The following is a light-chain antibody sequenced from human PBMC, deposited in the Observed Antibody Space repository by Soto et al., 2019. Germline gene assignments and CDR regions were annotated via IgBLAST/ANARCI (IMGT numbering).Light chain of an antibody. CDR1: SSDVGGYNY. V-gene: IGLV2-14*01. CDR2: EVS. J-gene: IGLJ3*02. Sequence: QSVLTQPASVSGSPGQTITISCTGTSSDVGGYNYLSWYQQHPGKAPKVMIYEVSNRPSGVSNRFSGSKSGNTASLTISELQAEDEADYFCSSYTTSGTPVFGGGTKLTVL. CDR3: SSYTTSGTPV.